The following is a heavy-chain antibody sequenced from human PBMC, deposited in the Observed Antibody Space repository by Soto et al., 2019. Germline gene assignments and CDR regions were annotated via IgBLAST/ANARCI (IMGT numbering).Heavy chain of an antibody. CDR3: AKQLRGSGWYPLDS. CDR1: GFTFSSYA. CDR2: ISGSGGST. J-gene: IGHJ4*02. V-gene: IGHV3-23*01. Sequence: GGSLRLSCAASGFTFSSYAMSWVRQAPGKGLEWVSAISGSGGSTYYADSVKGRFTVSRDNSNNTLYLEMNSLRTEDTAVYYCAKQLRGSGWYPLDSWGQGTPVTVSS. D-gene: IGHD6-19*01.